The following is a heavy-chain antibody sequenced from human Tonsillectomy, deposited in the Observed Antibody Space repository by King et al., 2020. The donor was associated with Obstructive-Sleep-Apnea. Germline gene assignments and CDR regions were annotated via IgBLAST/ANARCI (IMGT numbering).Heavy chain of an antibody. J-gene: IGHJ4*02. V-gene: IGHV2-5*02. CDR2: IYWDDDK. Sequence: TLKESGPTLVKPTQTLTLTCTFSGFSLSTSGVGVGWIRQPPGKALECLSLIYWDDDKRYSPSLKSRLTITKDTSKNQVVLTMTNMDPVDTATYYCAHGYYDILTGYSFDYWGQGTLVTVSS. D-gene: IGHD3-9*01. CDR1: GFSLSTSGVG. CDR3: AHGYYDILTGYSFDY.